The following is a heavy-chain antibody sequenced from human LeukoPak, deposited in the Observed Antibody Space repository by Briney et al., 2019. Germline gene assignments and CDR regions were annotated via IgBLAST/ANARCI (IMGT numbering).Heavy chain of an antibody. CDR3: ARAYYYGSGIFIPPSH. Sequence: GSLRLSCAASGFTFSSYAMHWVRQAPGKGLEWVAVISYDGSNKYYADSVKGRFTISRDNSKNTLYLQMNSLRAEDTAVYYCARAYYYGSGIFIPPSHWGQGTLVTVSS. V-gene: IGHV3-30*04. CDR2: ISYDGSNK. D-gene: IGHD3-10*01. J-gene: IGHJ4*02. CDR1: GFTFSSYA.